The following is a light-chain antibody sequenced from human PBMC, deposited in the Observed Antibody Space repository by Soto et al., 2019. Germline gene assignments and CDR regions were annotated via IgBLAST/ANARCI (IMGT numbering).Light chain of an antibody. CDR1: SSDIGDYNY. V-gene: IGLV2-14*01. CDR3: TPYTSTSTFV. Sequence: QSALTPPASVSGSPVQSITISCTRTSSDIGDYNYVSWYQQHPAKAPKLMIYEVSNRPAGVSNRFSGSKSGNTASLSISGLQAEDEADYDCTPYTSTSTFVVGTATKLTVL. J-gene: IGLJ1*01. CDR2: EVS.